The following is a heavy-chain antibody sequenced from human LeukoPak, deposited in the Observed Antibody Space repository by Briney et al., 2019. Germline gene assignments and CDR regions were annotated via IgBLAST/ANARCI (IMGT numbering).Heavy chain of an antibody. CDR2: IYYGGSP. V-gene: IGHV4-39*01. CDR1: GVSISSYY. Sequence: SETLSLTCTVSGVSISSYYWGWIRQPPGKGLEWIGSIYYGGSPSYNPSLSGRVTISVDTSKNQFSLRLSSVTAADMAVYYCARLPLGYYDSSGYWDYWGQGTLVTASS. CDR3: ARLPLGYYDSSGYWDY. D-gene: IGHD3-22*01. J-gene: IGHJ4*02.